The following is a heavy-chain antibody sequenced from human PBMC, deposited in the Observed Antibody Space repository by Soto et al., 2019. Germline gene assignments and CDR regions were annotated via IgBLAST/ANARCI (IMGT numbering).Heavy chain of an antibody. CDR2: ISYDGSNK. D-gene: IGHD3-3*02. J-gene: IGHJ4*02. Sequence: PGGSLRLSCAASGFTFSSYGMHWVRQAPGKGLEWVAVISYDGSNKYYADSVKGRFTISRDNSKNTLYLQMNSLRAEDTAVYYCAKYSIHFDYWGQGTLVTVSS. CDR3: AKYSIHFDY. CDR1: GFTFSSYG. V-gene: IGHV3-30*18.